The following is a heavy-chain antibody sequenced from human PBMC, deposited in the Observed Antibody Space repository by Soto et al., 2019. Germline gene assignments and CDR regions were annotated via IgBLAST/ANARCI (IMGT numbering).Heavy chain of an antibody. J-gene: IGHJ6*02. V-gene: IGHV4-59*01. CDR2: FYHSGNS. CDR1: AGSIRTYY. D-gene: IGHD5-18*01. Sequence: PSETLSLPCSVSAGSIRTYYKSWIRQSPEKGLECIGYFYHSGNSNYNPSLKSRVTISVDTSKNPLSLSLRSVTAADTAVYFWAVIASVDPYGYVNGGLDVWGQGTTVT. CDR3: AVIASVDPYGYVNGGLDV.